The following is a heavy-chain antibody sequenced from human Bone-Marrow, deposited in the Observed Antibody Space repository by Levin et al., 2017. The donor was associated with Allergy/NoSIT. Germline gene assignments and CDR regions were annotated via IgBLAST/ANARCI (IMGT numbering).Heavy chain of an antibody. CDR1: GYTFTSYD. Sequence: GESLKISCQASGYTFTSYDINWVRQATGQGLEWMGWMNPNSGNTGYAQKFQGRVTMTRNTSISTAYMELSSLRSEDTAVYYCARVGRKGPPAHKSPRSGLDYWGQGTLVTVSS. J-gene: IGHJ4*02. CDR2: MNPNSGNT. D-gene: IGHD5-12*01. V-gene: IGHV1-8*01. CDR3: ARVGRKGPPAHKSPRSGLDY.